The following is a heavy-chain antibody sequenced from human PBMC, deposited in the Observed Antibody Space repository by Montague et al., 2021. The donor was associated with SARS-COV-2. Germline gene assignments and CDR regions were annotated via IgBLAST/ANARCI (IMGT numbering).Heavy chain of an antibody. CDR2: ISGSADIT. Sequence: SLRLSCAASGFTFRNYAMTWVRQAPGKGLDWVSGISGSADITYYXDSVKGRFTISRDNSKNTLYLQMSSLRAGDTAVYYCAKDREVAAGGLYYFDYWGQGTLVTVSS. D-gene: IGHD6-19*01. CDR3: AKDREVAAGGLYYFDY. CDR1: GFTFRNYA. V-gene: IGHV3-23*01. J-gene: IGHJ4*02.